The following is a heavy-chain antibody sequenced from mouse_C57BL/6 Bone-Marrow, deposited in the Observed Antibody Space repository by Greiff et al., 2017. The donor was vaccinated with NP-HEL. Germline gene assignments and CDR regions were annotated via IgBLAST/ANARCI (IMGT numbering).Heavy chain of an antibody. CDR1: GYTFTSYG. CDR2: IYPRSGNT. Sequence: QVQLQQSGAELARPGASVKLSCKASGYTFTSYGISWVKQRTGQGLEWIGEIYPRSGNTYYNEKFKGKATLTADKSYSTAYMELRRLTSEDSAVYFWAREEFPALTTVGRGNAMDYWGQGTSVTVSS. J-gene: IGHJ4*01. D-gene: IGHD1-1*01. CDR3: AREEFPALTTVGRGNAMDY. V-gene: IGHV1-81*01.